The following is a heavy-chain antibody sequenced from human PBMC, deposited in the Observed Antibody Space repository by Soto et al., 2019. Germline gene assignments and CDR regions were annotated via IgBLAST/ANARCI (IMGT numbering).Heavy chain of an antibody. D-gene: IGHD3-16*02. CDR3: ARDLRLGELSFNASDI. CDR1: GFTFSSYG. V-gene: IGHV3-33*01. J-gene: IGHJ3*02. Sequence: SGGSLRLSCAASGFTFSSYGMHWVRQAPGKGLEWVAVIWYDGSNKYYADSVKGRFTISRDNSKNTLYLQMNSLRAEDTAVYYCARDLRLGELSFNASDIWGQGTLVNVS. CDR2: IWYDGSNK.